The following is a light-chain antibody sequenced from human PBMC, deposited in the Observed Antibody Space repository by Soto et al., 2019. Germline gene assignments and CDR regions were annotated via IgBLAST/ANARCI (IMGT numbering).Light chain of an antibody. CDR2: AAS. CDR1: QSIGVY. J-gene: IGKJ2*01. CDR3: QQTYRIPYT. Sequence: DIQMTQSPSSLSVSIGDRVTITCRSRQSIGVYLNWYQKKPGTPPKLLIYAASNLQSGVPSRFIGRGSWTDFTLTISSLQPEDFASYYCQQTYRIPYTFGQGTKLEI. V-gene: IGKV1-39*01.